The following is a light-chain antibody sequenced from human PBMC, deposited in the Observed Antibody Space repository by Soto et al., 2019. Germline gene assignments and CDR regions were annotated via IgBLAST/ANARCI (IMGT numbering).Light chain of an antibody. V-gene: IGLV2-14*01. Sequence: QSALTQPASVSGSPGQSITISCTGTSSDVGGYNYVSWYQQHPGKAPKLVIYGVSYRPSGVSARFSGSKFQNTASLTISGLQAEDEADYYCSSYRSGSVVLFGGGTKLTGL. J-gene: IGLJ3*02. CDR3: SSYRSGSVVL. CDR1: SSDVGGYNY. CDR2: GVS.